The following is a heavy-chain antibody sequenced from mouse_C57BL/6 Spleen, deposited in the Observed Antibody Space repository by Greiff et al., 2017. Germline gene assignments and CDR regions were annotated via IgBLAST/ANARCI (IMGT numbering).Heavy chain of an antibody. V-gene: IGHV1-22*01. CDR2: INPNNGGT. CDR1: GYTFTDYN. J-gene: IGHJ3*01. D-gene: IGHD1-1*01. Sequence: EVQLQESGPELVKPGASVKMSCKASGYTFTDYNMHWVKQSHGKSLEWIGYINPNNGGTSYNQKFKGKATLTVNMSSSTAYMELRSLTSEDSAVYYCAREGTTVVPTGFAYWGQGTLVTVSA. CDR3: AREGTTVVPTGFAY.